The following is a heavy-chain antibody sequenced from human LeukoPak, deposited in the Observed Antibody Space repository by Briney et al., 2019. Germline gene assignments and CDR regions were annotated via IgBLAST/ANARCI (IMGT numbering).Heavy chain of an antibody. D-gene: IGHD5-12*01. CDR2: FDPEDGET. CDR1: GYTLTELS. V-gene: IGHV1-24*01. Sequence: AASVKVSCKVSGYTLTELSMHWVRQAPGKGLEWMGGFDPEDGETIYAQKFQGRVTMTEDTSTDTAYMELSSLRSEDTAVYYCATDRHLGDSGYDPPVGFDYWGQGTLVTVSS. CDR3: ATDRHLGDSGYDPPVGFDY. J-gene: IGHJ4*02.